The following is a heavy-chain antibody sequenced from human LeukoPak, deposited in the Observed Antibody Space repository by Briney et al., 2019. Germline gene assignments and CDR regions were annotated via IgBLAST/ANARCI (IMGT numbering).Heavy chain of an antibody. D-gene: IGHD3-3*01. CDR2: ISSSSSYI. J-gene: IGHJ4*02. CDR1: GFTFSSYS. CDR3: ARGDDFWSEGGY. V-gene: IGHV3-21*01. Sequence: GGSLRLSCAASGFTFSSYSMNWVRQAPGKGLEWVSSISSSSSYIYYADSVKGRFTISRDNAKNSLYLQISSLRAEDTAVYYCARGDDFWSEGGYWGQGTLVTVSS.